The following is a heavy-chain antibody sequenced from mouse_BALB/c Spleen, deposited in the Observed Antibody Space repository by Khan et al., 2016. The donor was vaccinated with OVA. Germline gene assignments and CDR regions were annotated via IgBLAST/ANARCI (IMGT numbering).Heavy chain of an antibody. J-gene: IGHJ4*01. CDR2: IYPGTGST. D-gene: IGHD2-10*02. V-gene: IGHV1S132*01. CDR1: GYIFTSYW. Sequence: QVQLQQSGAELVRPGASVKLSCKTSGYIFTSYWIHWVKQRSGQGLEWIARIYPGTGSTYYNEKFKGKATLTADTSSSTAHMQLSSLKSEDSAVYFCARGGYDNHAMDYWGQGTSVTVSS. CDR3: ARGGYDNHAMDY.